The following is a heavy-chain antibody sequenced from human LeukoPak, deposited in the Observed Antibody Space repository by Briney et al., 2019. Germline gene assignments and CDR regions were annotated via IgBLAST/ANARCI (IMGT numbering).Heavy chain of an antibody. CDR2: IYWDDDK. CDR3: AHRFPAIAVAAGFDP. V-gene: IGHV2-5*02. J-gene: IGHJ5*02. Sequence: TLSLTCTVSGYSISSGYYWGWIRQPPGKGLEWLALIYWDDDKRYSPSLKSRLTITKDTSKNQVVLTMTNMDPVDTATYYCAHRFPAIAVAAGFDPWGQGTLVTVSS. CDR1: GYSISSGYYW. D-gene: IGHD6-19*01.